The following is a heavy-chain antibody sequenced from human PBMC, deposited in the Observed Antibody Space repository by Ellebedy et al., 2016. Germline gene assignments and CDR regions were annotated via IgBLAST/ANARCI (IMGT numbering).Heavy chain of an antibody. D-gene: IGHD4-23*01. CDR2: ITSSGGTT. J-gene: IGHJ2*01. Sequence: GESLKISXAASGFTFSSYAMSWVRQAPGKGLEWVSGITSSGGTTYYADSVKGRFTISRDNSKNTLNLHINSLRAEDTAIYYCAKDEGLYGGNSYWYFDLWGRGTLVTVSS. CDR1: GFTFSSYA. V-gene: IGHV3-23*01. CDR3: AKDEGLYGGNSYWYFDL.